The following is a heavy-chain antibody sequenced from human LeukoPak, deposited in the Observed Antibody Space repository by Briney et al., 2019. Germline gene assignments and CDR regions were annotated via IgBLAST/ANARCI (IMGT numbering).Heavy chain of an antibody. Sequence: PSETLSLTCTISGGSISSYHWSWIRQPAGKGLEWIGRMQTSGRIDYNLSLKSRLTMSVDRSKNQLSLKLSSVIAADTAVYYCARGHSDSWSVFDYWGQGTLVTISS. V-gene: IGHV4-4*07. J-gene: IGHJ4*02. D-gene: IGHD6-13*01. CDR2: MQTSGRI. CDR3: ARGHSDSWSVFDY. CDR1: GGSISSYH.